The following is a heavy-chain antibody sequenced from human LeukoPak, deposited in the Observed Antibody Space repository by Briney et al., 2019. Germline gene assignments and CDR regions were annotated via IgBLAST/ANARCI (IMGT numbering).Heavy chain of an antibody. CDR3: ARRHRQYSSSWTDFDY. Sequence: GGSLRLSCAASGFTFSSYGMHWVRQAPGKGLEWVSAISGSGGSTYYADSVKGRFTISRDNSKNTLYLQMNSLRAEDTAVYYCARRHRQYSSSWTDFDYWGQGTLVTVSS. CDR1: GFTFSSYG. D-gene: IGHD6-13*01. CDR2: ISGSGGST. V-gene: IGHV3-23*01. J-gene: IGHJ4*02.